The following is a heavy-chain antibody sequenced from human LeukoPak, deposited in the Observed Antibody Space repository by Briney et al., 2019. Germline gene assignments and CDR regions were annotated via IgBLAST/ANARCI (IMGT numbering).Heavy chain of an antibody. CDR3: AKPTFSYYYDSSGYSSFDY. V-gene: IGHV3-33*06. D-gene: IGHD3-22*01. J-gene: IGHJ4*02. Sequence: GGXLRLSCAASGFTFSSYGMHWVRQAPGKGVEGVAVICYEGSNKYYADSVKGGLTISRDNYKNTLYMQMNRLRAEDTAVYYCAKPTFSYYYDSSGYSSFDYWGQGTLVTVSS. CDR2: ICYEGSNK. CDR1: GFTFSSYG.